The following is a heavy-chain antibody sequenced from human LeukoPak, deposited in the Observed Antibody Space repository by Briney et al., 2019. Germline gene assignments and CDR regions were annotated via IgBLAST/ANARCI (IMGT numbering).Heavy chain of an antibody. CDR1: GYTFTSYG. V-gene: IGHV1-18*01. J-gene: IGHJ4*02. D-gene: IGHD3-10*01. CDR3: ARERGMVREVPSRPDY. CDR2: ISAYNGNR. Sequence: ASVKVSCKASGYTFTSYGIAWVRQAPGQGLEGMGWISAYNGNRNYAQKLQDRVTLTTDTSTSTAYMELRNLRSDDTAVYYCARERGMVREVPSRPDYWGQGTLVTVSS.